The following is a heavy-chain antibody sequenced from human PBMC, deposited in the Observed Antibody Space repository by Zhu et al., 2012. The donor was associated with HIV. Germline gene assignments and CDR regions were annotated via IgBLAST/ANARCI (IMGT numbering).Heavy chain of an antibody. CDR1: GGSISSHY. J-gene: IGHJ4*02. Sequence: QVQLQESGPGLVKPSETLSLTCTVSGGSISSHYWSWIRQPPGKRLEWIGYIYYSGSTNYNPSLKSRLTISVDTSKNQFSLKLTSVTAADTAVYYCARLLVPAAISSVSFDYWAREPWSTVSS. D-gene: IGHD2-2*02. CDR2: IYYSGST. V-gene: IGHV4-59*11. CDR3: ARLLVPAAISSVSFDY.